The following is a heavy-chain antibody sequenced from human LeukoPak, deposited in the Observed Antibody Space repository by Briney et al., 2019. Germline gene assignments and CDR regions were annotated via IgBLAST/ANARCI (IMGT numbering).Heavy chain of an antibody. V-gene: IGHV1-8*01. CDR1: GYTFTSYD. J-gene: IGHJ4*02. Sequence: ASVKVSCKASGYTFTSYDINWVRQATGQGLEWMGWMNPNGGNTGYAQKFQGRVTMTRNTSISTAYMELSSLRSEDTAVYYCARGRVGYKGLDYWGQGTLVTVSS. CDR2: MNPNGGNT. CDR3: ARGRVGYKGLDY. D-gene: IGHD5-24*01.